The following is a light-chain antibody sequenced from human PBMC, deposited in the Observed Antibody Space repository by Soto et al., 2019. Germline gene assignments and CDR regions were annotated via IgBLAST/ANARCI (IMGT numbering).Light chain of an antibody. J-gene: IGLJ2*01. V-gene: IGLV1-40*01. Sequence: QPVLTQPPSVSGAPGQRVTISCTGSSSNIGAGYDIHWYQQLPGTAPKLLIYANTNRPSGVPDRFSASKSGTSASLAVTGLRAEDEADYYCQSYDITLSGFVIFGGGTKLTV. CDR3: QSYDITLSGFVI. CDR2: ANT. CDR1: SSNIGAGYD.